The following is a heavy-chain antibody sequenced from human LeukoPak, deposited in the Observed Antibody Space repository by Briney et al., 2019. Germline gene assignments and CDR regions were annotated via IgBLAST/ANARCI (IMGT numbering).Heavy chain of an antibody. CDR3: AGDQRYCSSSSCPWEPFDY. CDR1: GFTFSSYW. V-gene: IGHV3-7*05. Sequence: GGSLRLSCAASGFTFSSYWMSWVRQAPGKWLEWVANIKQDGSEKYYVDSVKGRFTISRDNAKNSLYLQMNSLRAEDTAVYYCAGDQRYCSSSSCPWEPFDYWGQGTLVTVSS. J-gene: IGHJ4*02. D-gene: IGHD2-2*01. CDR2: IKQDGSEK.